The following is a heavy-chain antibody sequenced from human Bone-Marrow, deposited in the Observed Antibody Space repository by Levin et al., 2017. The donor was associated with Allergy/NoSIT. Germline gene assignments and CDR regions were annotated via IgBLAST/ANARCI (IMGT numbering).Heavy chain of an antibody. D-gene: IGHD3-16*02. CDR1: GGPIRSFY. CDR3: ARDSRYTSAFDL. Sequence: SETLSLTCTVSGGPIRSFYWTWFRQPPGKGLEWIGYIYSSGSTNYNPSLESRLTMSVDTSKNHFSLELSSVTAADTAIYYCARDSRYTSAFDLWGQGTMVTVSS. V-gene: IGHV4-59*01. J-gene: IGHJ3*01. CDR2: IYSSGST.